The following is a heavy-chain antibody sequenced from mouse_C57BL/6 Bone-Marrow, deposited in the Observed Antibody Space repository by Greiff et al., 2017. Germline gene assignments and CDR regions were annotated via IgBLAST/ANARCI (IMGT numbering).Heavy chain of an antibody. Sequence: QVQLQQSGPELVKPGASVKLSCKASGYTFTSYDINWVQQRPGQGLEWIGWIYPRDGSTKYTEKFKGEATLTVDTSSSTAYMELHSLTSEDSAVYFCARDYGSSYWYFDVWGTGTTVTVSS. CDR1: GYTFTSYD. V-gene: IGHV1-85*01. CDR3: ARDYGSSYWYFDV. J-gene: IGHJ1*03. D-gene: IGHD1-1*01. CDR2: IYPRDGST.